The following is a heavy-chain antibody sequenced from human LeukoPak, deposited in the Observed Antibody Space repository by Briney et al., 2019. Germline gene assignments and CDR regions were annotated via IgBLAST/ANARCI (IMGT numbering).Heavy chain of an antibody. V-gene: IGHV1-24*01. CDR2: FDPEDGET. Sequence: ASVKVSCKVSGYTLTELSIHWVRQAPGKGLEWMGGFDPEDGETMYAQKFQGRATMTADTSADTVHLELSSLRSEDTAIYYCVTDNSYGVHFDYWGQGTLVTVSS. D-gene: IGHD4-17*01. CDR3: VTDNSYGVHFDY. CDR1: GYTLTELS. J-gene: IGHJ4*02.